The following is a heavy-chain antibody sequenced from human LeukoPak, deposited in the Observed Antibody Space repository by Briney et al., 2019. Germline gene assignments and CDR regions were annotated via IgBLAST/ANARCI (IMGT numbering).Heavy chain of an antibody. CDR1: GGSVSSGSYY. CDR2: IYYSGST. CDR3: ARVRYSSGWYEDY. D-gene: IGHD6-19*01. Sequence: SSETLSLTCTVSGGSVSSGSYYWSWIRQPPGKGLEWIGYIYYSGSTKYNPSLKSRVTISVDTSKNQFSLKLSSVTAADTAVYYCARVRYSSGWYEDYWGQGTLDTVSS. J-gene: IGHJ4*02. V-gene: IGHV4-61*01.